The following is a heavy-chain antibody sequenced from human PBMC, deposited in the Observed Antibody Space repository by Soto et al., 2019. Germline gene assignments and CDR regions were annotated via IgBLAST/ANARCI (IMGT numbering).Heavy chain of an antibody. CDR1: GFSFGTYG. CDR2: IWYDGSNE. D-gene: IGHD2-2*01. J-gene: IGHJ4*02. CDR3: ARGANSPHWEPPAMFRFDY. V-gene: IGHV3-33*01. Sequence: QVQLVESGGGVVQPGRSLRLSCTASGFSFGTYGMHWVRQAPGKGLEWVAVIWYDGSNEYYADSVKGRFTMSRDNSKNTLYLQMNSLRAEDTALYYCARGANSPHWEPPAMFRFDYWGQGSLVTVSS.